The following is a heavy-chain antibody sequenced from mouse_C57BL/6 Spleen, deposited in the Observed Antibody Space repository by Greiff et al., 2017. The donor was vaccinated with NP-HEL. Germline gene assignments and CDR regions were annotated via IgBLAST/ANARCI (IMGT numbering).Heavy chain of an antibody. Sequence: EVQLQQSGAELVRPGASVKLSCTASGFNIKDDYMHWVKQRPEQGLEWIGWIDPENGDTEYASKFQGKATITADTSSNTAYLQLSSLTSEDTAVYYCTRGRADYWGQGTTLTVSS. CDR2: IDPENGDT. V-gene: IGHV14-4*01. J-gene: IGHJ2*01. D-gene: IGHD3-1*01. CDR1: GFNIKDDY. CDR3: TRGRADY.